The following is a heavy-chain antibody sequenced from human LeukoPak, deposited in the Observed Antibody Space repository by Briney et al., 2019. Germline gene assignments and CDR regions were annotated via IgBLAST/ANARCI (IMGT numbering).Heavy chain of an antibody. J-gene: IGHJ4*02. Sequence: SETLSLTCTVSGGSISSYYWSWIRQPAGKGLEWIGRIYTSGSTYYNPSLKSRVTMSVDTSKNQFSLKLSSVTAADTAVYYCARDAYYYDNSGYYQLDYWGQGTLVTVSS. V-gene: IGHV4-4*07. CDR1: GGSISSYY. D-gene: IGHD3-22*01. CDR3: ARDAYYYDNSGYYQLDY. CDR2: IYTSGST.